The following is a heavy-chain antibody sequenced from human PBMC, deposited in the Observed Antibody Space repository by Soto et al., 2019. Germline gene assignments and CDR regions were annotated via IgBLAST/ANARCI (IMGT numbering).Heavy chain of an antibody. CDR1: GYTFTSYA. CDR2: INAGNGNT. J-gene: IGHJ4*02. D-gene: IGHD6-19*01. Sequence: QVQLVQSGAEEKKPGASVKVSCKASGYTFTSYAMHWVRQAPGQRLEWMGWINAGNGNTKYSQKFQGRVTITRDTSASTAYMELSSLRSEDTAVYYCARVRISGWYYDYWGQGTLVTVSS. V-gene: IGHV1-3*05. CDR3: ARVRISGWYYDY.